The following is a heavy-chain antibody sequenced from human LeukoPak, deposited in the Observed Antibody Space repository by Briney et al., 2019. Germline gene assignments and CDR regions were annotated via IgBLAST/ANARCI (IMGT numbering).Heavy chain of an antibody. D-gene: IGHD2-15*01. CDR2: ISGSGGST. V-gene: IGHV3-23*01. CDR3: AKPLTRGGWYYFDY. CDR1: GFTFSSYA. J-gene: IGHJ4*02. Sequence: GGSLRLSCAASGFTFSSYAMSWVRQAPGKGLEWVSAISGSGGSTYYADSVKGRFTISRDNSKNTLYLQMNSLIAEDTAVYYCAKPLTRGGWYYFDYWGQGTLVTVSS.